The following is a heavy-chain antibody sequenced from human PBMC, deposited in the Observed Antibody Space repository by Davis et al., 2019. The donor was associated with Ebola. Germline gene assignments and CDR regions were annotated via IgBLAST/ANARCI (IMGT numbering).Heavy chain of an antibody. CDR3: ARLITMVQGRPTESWFDP. CDR1: GFSLSNARMG. CDR2: IFSNDEK. V-gene: IGHV2-26*01. Sequence: SGPTLVKPTETLTLTCTVSGFSLSNARMGVSWIRQPPGKALEWLAHIFSNDEKSYSTSLKSRLTISKDTSKSQVVLTMTNMDPVDTATYYCARLITMVQGRPTESWFDPWGQGTLVTVSS. D-gene: IGHD3-10*01. J-gene: IGHJ5*02.